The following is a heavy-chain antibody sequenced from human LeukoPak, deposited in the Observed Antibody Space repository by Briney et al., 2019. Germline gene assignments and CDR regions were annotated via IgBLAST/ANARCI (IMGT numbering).Heavy chain of an antibody. V-gene: IGHV1-46*01. CDR2: INPSGGST. Sequence: ASVKVSCKASGYTFTSYYMHWVRQAPGQGLEWMGIINPSGGSTSYAQKFQGRVTMTRATSTSTVYLELSSLRSEDTAVYYCARDRGHYYGSGMNRPGRFDYWGQGTLVTVSS. CDR1: GYTFTSYY. J-gene: IGHJ4*02. D-gene: IGHD3-10*01. CDR3: ARDRGHYYGSGMNRPGRFDY.